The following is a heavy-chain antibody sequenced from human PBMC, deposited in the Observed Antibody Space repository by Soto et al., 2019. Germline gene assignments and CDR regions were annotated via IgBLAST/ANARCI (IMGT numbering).Heavy chain of an antibody. V-gene: IGHV4-31*03. J-gene: IGHJ4*02. CDR3: ARVYRQSGYSSSWVFDY. D-gene: IGHD6-13*01. CDR2: MYYSGST. Sequence: QVQLRESGPGLVKPSQTLSLTCTVSGGSINSGGYYWNWIRQHPGKGLEWIGYMYYSGSTYYNSFLRSRVTRSANPSENHFSLKLSSVTAADTAVYFCARVYRQSGYSSSWVFDYWGQGTLVNVSS. CDR1: GGSINSGGYY.